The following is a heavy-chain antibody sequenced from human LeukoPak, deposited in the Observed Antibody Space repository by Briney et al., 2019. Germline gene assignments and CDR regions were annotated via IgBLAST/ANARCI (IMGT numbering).Heavy chain of an antibody. CDR3: ATGSRSVLPWFGEFDY. J-gene: IGHJ4*02. Sequence: ASVKVSCKVSGYTLTELSMHWVRQAPGKGLEWMGGFDPEDGETIYAQKFQGRVTMTEDTSTDTAYMELSSLRSEDTAVYYCATGSRSVLPWFGEFDYWGQGTLVTVSS. V-gene: IGHV1-24*01. CDR2: FDPEDGET. CDR1: GYTLTELS. D-gene: IGHD3-10*01.